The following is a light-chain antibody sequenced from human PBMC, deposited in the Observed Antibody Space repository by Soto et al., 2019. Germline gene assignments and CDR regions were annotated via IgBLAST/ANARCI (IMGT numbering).Light chain of an antibody. CDR1: SSNIGAGYD. CDR2: ANR. V-gene: IGLV1-40*01. Sequence: QSVLTQPPSVSGAPGQRVTISCTGSSSNIGAGYDVHWYQQLPGTAPKLLIYANRNRPAGVPDRFSASKSGTSASLAISGLQAEDEADYYCAAWDDSLSGSYVFGTGTKVTVL. J-gene: IGLJ1*01. CDR3: AAWDDSLSGSYV.